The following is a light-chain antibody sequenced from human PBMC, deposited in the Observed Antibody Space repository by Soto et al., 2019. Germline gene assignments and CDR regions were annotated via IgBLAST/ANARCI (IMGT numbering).Light chain of an antibody. Sequence: QSVLTQPPSASGTPGQRVTISCSGSSSNIGNNNVNWYQQLPGTAPKLLIYSNSERPSGVPDRFSGSKSGTSASLAISGLQSEDEADFYCAAWDDRLIGWVFGGGTKLTVL. CDR3: AAWDDRLIGWV. V-gene: IGLV1-44*01. CDR1: SSNIGNNN. J-gene: IGLJ3*02. CDR2: SNS.